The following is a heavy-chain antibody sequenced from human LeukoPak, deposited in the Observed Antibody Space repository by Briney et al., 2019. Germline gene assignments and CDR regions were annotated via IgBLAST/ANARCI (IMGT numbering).Heavy chain of an antibody. CDR1: GFTFSSYA. D-gene: IGHD3-9*01. V-gene: IGHV3-23*01. CDR2: VSGSGGGT. J-gene: IGHJ3*02. CDR3: ARGVLRYFDWFASPSDAFDI. Sequence: GGSLRLSCAASGFTFSSYAMGWVRQAPGKGLEWVSLVSGSGGGTYYADSVKGRFTISRDNAKNSLYLQMNSLRAEDTAVYYCARGVLRYFDWFASPSDAFDIWGQGTMVTVSS.